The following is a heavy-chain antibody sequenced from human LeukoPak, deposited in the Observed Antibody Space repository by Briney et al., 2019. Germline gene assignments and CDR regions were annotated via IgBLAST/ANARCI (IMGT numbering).Heavy chain of an antibody. V-gene: IGHV3-23*01. CDR2: ISGSGGST. CDR3: AKDALISFRGAWSQSDY. J-gene: IGHJ4*02. CDR1: GFKFSDFS. D-gene: IGHD3-16*02. Sequence: GGSLRLSCAASGFKFSDFSVSWVRQAPGKGLEWVSGISGSGGSTYYADSVKGRFTISRDNSRNTLFLQINSLRAEDTAVYYCAKDALISFRGAWSQSDYWGQGTLVTVSS.